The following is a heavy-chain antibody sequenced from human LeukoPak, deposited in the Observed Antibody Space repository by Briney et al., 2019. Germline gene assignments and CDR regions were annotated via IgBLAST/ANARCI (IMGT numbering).Heavy chain of an antibody. J-gene: IGHJ5*02. CDR1: GGSISSSSYY. CDR3: ARGGYYGSGNDFRFDT. V-gene: IGHV4-39*07. D-gene: IGHD3-10*01. CDR2: IYHSGST. Sequence: SETLSLTCTVSGGSISSSSYYWGWIRQPPGKGLEWIGSIYHSGSTHYYPSLNSRVTMSVDTSKNQVSLKLSSVTAADTAVYYCARGGYYGSGNDFRFDTWGQGTLVTVSS.